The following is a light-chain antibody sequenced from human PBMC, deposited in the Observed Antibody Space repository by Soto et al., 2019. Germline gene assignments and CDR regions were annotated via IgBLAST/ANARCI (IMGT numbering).Light chain of an antibody. Sequence: DIQMTQSPSXLSAXLGDRVTISCRASQSISSYLHWYQKKPGEAPKLLIYAASTLETGVPSRFSGSGSGSEFTLIITGLQPXDVGRYXXXXTYTSPYTFGQGTDLEI. CDR1: QSISSY. J-gene: IGKJ2*01. CDR3: XXTYTSPYT. CDR2: AAS. V-gene: IGKV1-39*01.